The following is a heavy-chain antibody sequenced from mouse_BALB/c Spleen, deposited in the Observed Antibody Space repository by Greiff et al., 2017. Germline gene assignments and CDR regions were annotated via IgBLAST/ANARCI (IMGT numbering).Heavy chain of an antibody. D-gene: IGHD1-1*01. Sequence: EVKLQESGAELVRPGALVKLSCKASGFNIKDYYMHWVKQRPEQGLEWIGWIDPENGNTIYDPKFQGKASITADTSSNTAYLQLSSLTSEDTAVYYCARGGSSYEYYAMDYWGQGTSVTVSS. V-gene: IGHV14-1*02. CDR2: IDPENGNT. J-gene: IGHJ4*01. CDR1: GFNIKDYY. CDR3: ARGGSSYEYYAMDY.